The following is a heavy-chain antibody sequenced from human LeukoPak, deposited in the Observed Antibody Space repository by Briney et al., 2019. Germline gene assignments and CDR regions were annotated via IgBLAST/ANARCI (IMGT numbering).Heavy chain of an antibody. D-gene: IGHD3-22*01. J-gene: IGHJ3*02. V-gene: IGHV1-69*13. Sequence: ASVKVSCKASGGTFSSYAISWVRQAPGQGLEWMGGIIPIFGTANYAQKFQGRVTITADESTSTAYMELSSLRSEDTAVYYCARDYYDSSGSPRPAFDIWGQGTMVTVS. CDR2: IIPIFGTA. CDR3: ARDYYDSSGSPRPAFDI. CDR1: GGTFSSYA.